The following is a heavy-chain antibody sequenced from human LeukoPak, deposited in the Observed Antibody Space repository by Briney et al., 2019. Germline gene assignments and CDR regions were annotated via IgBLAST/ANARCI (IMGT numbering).Heavy chain of an antibody. Sequence: GGSLRLSCAASGFTFDDYAMHWVRQAPGKGLEWVSGISWNSGSIGYADSVKGRFTISRDNAKNSLYLQMNSLRAEDTAVYYCARESYYYGSGAYDPWGQGTLVTVSS. CDR3: ARESYYYGSGAYDP. CDR1: GFTFDDYA. V-gene: IGHV3-9*01. CDR2: ISWNSGSI. D-gene: IGHD3-10*01. J-gene: IGHJ5*02.